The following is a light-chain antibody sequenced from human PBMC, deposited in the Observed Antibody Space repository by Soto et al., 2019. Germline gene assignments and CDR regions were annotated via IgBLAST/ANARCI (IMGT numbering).Light chain of an antibody. J-gene: IGKJ4*01. V-gene: IGKV3-11*01. CDR1: QSFSSY. CDR2: DAS. CDR3: QQRSNWLT. Sequence: EIVLTQSPATLSLSPGERATLSCRASQSFSSYLAWYQQKPGQAPRLLMYDASNRATGIPARFSGSGSGTDFTLTISSLEPEDFEVYYCQQRSNWLTFGGGTKVEIK.